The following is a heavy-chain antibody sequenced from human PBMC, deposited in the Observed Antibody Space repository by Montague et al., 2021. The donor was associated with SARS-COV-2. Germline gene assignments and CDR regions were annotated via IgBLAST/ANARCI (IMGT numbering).Heavy chain of an antibody. D-gene: IGHD6-13*01. Sequence: SETLSLTCTVSGGSINYYYWHWLRQSAAKGLEWIGRIYSSGNANYSPSLKSRVTMSVDTSQNQFPLKLNSLTAADTAVYFCAREERPQSGSWYFFDSWGQGALVTVSS. V-gene: IGHV4-4*07. J-gene: IGHJ4*02. CDR1: GGSINYYY. CDR3: AREERPQSGSWYFFDS. CDR2: IYSSGNA.